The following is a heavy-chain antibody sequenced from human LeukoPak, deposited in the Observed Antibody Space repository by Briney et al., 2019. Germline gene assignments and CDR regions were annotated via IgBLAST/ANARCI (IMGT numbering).Heavy chain of an antibody. J-gene: IGHJ4*02. CDR3: ARAPITSPFYFDY. Sequence: GGSLRLSCTASGFAFAEHGMSWVRQVPGKGLEWVSGINWSGRSTGYADPLRGRFTISRDNAKNSLYLQMDSLRAEDTALYYCARAPITSPFYFDYWGQGTLVTVSS. CDR1: GFAFAEHG. D-gene: IGHD2-2*01. V-gene: IGHV3-20*04. CDR2: INWSGRST.